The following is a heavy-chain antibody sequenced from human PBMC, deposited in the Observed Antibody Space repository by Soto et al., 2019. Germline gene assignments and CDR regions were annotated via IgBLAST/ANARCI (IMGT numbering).Heavy chain of an antibody. CDR3: ARDRDIVVVPAAHFDY. CDR1: GFTFSSYS. J-gene: IGHJ4*02. V-gene: IGHV3-21*01. CDR2: ISSSSSYI. D-gene: IGHD2-2*01. Sequence: GGSLRLSCAAPGFTFSSYSMNWVRQAPGKGLEWVSSISSSSSYIYYADSVKGRFTISRDNAKNSLYLQMNSLRAEDTAVYYCARDRDIVVVPAAHFDYWGQGTLVTVSS.